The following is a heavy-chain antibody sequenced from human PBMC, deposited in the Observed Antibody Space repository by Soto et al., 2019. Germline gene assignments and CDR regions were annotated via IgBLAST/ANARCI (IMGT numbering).Heavy chain of an antibody. J-gene: IGHJ5*02. V-gene: IGHV1-69*08. CDR3: ARDHCSSTSCYEFNWFDP. Sequence: QVQLVQSGAEVKKPGSSVKDSCKASGGTFSSYTISWVRQAPGQGLEWMGRIIPILGIANYAQKFQGRVTTTADKSTSTAYMELSSLRSEDTAVYYCARDHCSSTSCYEFNWFDPWGQGTLVTVSS. CDR1: GGTFSSYT. D-gene: IGHD2-2*01. CDR2: IIPILGIA.